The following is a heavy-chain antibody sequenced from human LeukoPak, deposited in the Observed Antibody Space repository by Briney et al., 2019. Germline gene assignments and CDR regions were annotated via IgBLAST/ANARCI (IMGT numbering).Heavy chain of an antibody. CDR2: MSKDGRTI. J-gene: IGHJ4*02. Sequence: GGSLRLSCAASGFSFSNSWMHWVRQAPGKGLEWVSYMSKDGRTIYYADSVKGRFTISRDNTRNSLFLQLNSLSADDTGFYYCARGSYTGFDLYFDSWGQGTLVTISS. CDR3: ARGSYTGFDLYFDS. D-gene: IGHD5-12*01. CDR1: GFSFSNSW. V-gene: IGHV3-48*01.